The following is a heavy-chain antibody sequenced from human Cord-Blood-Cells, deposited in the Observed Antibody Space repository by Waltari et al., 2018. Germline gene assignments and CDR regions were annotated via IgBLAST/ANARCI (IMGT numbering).Heavy chain of an antibody. V-gene: IGHV4-34*01. Sequence: QVQLRQLGAALLKPSETLSLTCAVYGGSFSGYYLSWIRQPPGKGLEWIGEINHSGSTNYNPSLKSRVTISVDTSKNQFSLKLSSVTAADTAVYYCARRGWYFDLWGRGTLVTVSS. J-gene: IGHJ2*01. CDR1: GGSFSGYY. CDR3: ARRGWYFDL. CDR2: INHSGST.